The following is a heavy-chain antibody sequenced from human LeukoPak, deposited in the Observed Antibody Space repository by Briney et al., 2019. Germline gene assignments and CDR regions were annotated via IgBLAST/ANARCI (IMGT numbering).Heavy chain of an antibody. CDR1: GLTVSSYG. Sequence: GGSLRLSYAASGLTVSSYGMHWVRQAPGKWLKCVAVISYDGSNKYYADSVKGRFTISRDNSKNTLYLQMNSLRGEDTAVYYCAREYSSGWYYFDYWGQGTLVTVSS. D-gene: IGHD6-19*01. CDR3: AREYSSGWYYFDY. V-gene: IGHV3-30*03. CDR2: ISYDGSNK. J-gene: IGHJ4*02.